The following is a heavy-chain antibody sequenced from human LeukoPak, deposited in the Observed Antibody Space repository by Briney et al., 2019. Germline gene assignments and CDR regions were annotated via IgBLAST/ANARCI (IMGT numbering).Heavy chain of an antibody. CDR3: ARTSLLRFLEWLSQPFDY. Sequence: GGSLRLSCAASGFTFSSYSMNWVRQAPGKGLEWVSYISSSSSTIYYADSVKGRFTISRDNAKNSLYLQMNSLRAEDTAVYYCARTSLLRFLEWLSQPFDYWGQGTLVTVSS. D-gene: IGHD3-3*01. J-gene: IGHJ4*02. V-gene: IGHV3-48*01. CDR2: ISSSSSTI. CDR1: GFTFSSYS.